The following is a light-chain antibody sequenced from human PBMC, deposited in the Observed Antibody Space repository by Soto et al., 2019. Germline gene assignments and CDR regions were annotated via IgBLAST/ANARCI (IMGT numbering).Light chain of an antibody. CDR1: QIISTY. J-gene: IGKJ1*01. CDR2: AAP. CDR3: QQTYSAPPT. V-gene: IGKV1-39*01. Sequence: DIQMTQSPSSLSASVGDRVTITCRASQIISTYLNWYQQRAGLAPRLLIYAAPSLQSGVPPRFSGSGSGKDFTLTISSLQPEDFSTYFCQQTYSAPPTFGQGTKVEIK.